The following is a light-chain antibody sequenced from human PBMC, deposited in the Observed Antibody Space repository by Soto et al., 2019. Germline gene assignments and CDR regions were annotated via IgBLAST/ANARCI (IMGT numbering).Light chain of an antibody. Sequence: STLDAYVKDRDIITCRASQSISSWLAWYQQKPGKAPNLLIYKASSLESGVPSRFSCSGSGTDFTVTISRQPRGNVPTNYGEPCYSYWRFGEGTKVDIK. CDR3: EPCYSYWR. V-gene: IGKV1-5*03. CDR1: QSISSW. CDR2: KAS. J-gene: IGKJ1*01.